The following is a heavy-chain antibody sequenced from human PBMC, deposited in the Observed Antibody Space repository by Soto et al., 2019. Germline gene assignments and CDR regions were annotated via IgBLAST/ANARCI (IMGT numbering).Heavy chain of an antibody. D-gene: IGHD3-10*01. Sequence: QVQLQQWGSGLLKLSETLSLTCAVYGGSLSGYYWSWIRQSPGKGLEWIGQINHSGSANYHPSLNNRATILVHTSGNEFSLERRAVTPEDTSVYYWARATSHYASGRYEGGYYYFDYWGQGTLVTVSS. CDR1: GGSLSGYY. J-gene: IGHJ4*02. CDR3: ARATSHYASGRYEGGYYYFDY. V-gene: IGHV4-34*01. CDR2: INHSGSA.